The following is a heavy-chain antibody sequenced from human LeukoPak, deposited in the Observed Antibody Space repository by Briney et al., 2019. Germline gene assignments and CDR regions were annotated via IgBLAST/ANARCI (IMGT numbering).Heavy chain of an antibody. J-gene: IGHJ4*02. CDR3: ARDLRLDY. V-gene: IGHV3-48*02. CDR1: GFTFSRHN. CDR2: ISSSSSTI. Sequence: GGSLRLSCAASGFTFSRHNMNWVRQAPGKGPEWVSYISSSSSTIYYADSVKGRFTISRDNAENSLYLQMNSLRDEDTAVYYCARDLRLDYWGQGALVTVSS.